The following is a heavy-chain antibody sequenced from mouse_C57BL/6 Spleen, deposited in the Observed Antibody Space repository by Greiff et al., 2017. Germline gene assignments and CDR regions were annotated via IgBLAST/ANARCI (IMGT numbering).Heavy chain of an antibody. CDR1: GYTFTSYD. Sequence: QVQLQQSGPELVKPGASVKLSCKASGYTFTSYDINWVKQRPGQGLEWIGWIYPRDGSTKYNEKFKGKDTLTVDTSSSTAYMELHSLTSADSAVYFCARLGITTVVATYWYFDVWGTGTTVTVSS. CDR3: ARLGITTVVATYWYFDV. V-gene: IGHV1-85*01. CDR2: IYPRDGST. J-gene: IGHJ1*03. D-gene: IGHD1-1*01.